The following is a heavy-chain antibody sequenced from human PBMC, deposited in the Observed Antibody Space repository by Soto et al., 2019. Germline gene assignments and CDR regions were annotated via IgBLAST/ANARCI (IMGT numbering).Heavy chain of an antibody. V-gene: IGHV4-30-4*01. CDR3: ARDSYYYGSGSDAFDI. CDR2: IYYSGST. D-gene: IGHD3-10*01. Sequence: QVQLQESGPGLVKPSQTLSLTCTVSGGSISSGDYYWSWIRQPPGKGLEWIGYIYYSGSTYYNPSLKSRVTISVDTSKNQFSLKLSSVTAADTAVYYCARDSYYYGSGSDAFDIWGQGTMVTVSS. CDR1: GGSISSGDYY. J-gene: IGHJ3*02.